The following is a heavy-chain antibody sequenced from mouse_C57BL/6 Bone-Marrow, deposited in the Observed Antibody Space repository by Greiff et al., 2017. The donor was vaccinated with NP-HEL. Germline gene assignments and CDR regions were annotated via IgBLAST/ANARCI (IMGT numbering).Heavy chain of an antibody. Sequence: DVQLQESGPVLVKPGASVKMSCKASGYTFTDYYMNWVKQSHGKSLEWIGVINPYNGGTSYNQKFKGKATLTVDKSSSTAYMELNSLTSEDSAVYYCASYYYGSSYYFDYWGQGTTLTVSS. V-gene: IGHV1-19*01. D-gene: IGHD1-1*01. CDR1: GYTFTDYY. CDR2: INPYNGGT. CDR3: ASYYYGSSYYFDY. J-gene: IGHJ2*01.